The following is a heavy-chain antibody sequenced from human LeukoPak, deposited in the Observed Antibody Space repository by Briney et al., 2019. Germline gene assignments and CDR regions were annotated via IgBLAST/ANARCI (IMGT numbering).Heavy chain of an antibody. CDR2: IYYSGST. CDR3: ARGGANYKIAGP. CDR1: GGSITSYY. V-gene: IGHV4-59*01. Sequence: SETLSLTCTVSGGSITSYYWSWIRQPPGKGLEWIGYIYYSGSTNYNPSLKSRVTISVDTSKNQFSLKLSSVTPADTAVYYCARGGANYKIAGPWGQGALVTVSS. D-gene: IGHD3-10*01. J-gene: IGHJ5*02.